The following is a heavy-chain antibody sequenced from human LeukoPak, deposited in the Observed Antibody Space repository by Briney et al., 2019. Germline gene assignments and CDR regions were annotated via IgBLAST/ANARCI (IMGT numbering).Heavy chain of an antibody. V-gene: IGHV3-20*04. Sequence: GGSLRLSCAASGFTFDDYGMSWVRQAPGKGLEWVSGINWNGGSTGCADSVKGRFTISRDNAKNSLYLQMNSLRAEDTALYYCARYFDPYYYGSGSPSFDYWGQGTLVTVSS. CDR3: ARYFDPYYYGSGSPSFDY. CDR1: GFTFDDYG. J-gene: IGHJ4*02. CDR2: INWNGGST. D-gene: IGHD3-10*01.